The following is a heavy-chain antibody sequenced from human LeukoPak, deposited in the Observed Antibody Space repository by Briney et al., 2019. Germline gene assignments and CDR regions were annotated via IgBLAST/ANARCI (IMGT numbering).Heavy chain of an antibody. V-gene: IGHV4-61*08. Sequence: SETLSLTCTVSGGSISGSGYYWSWIRQPPGKGLEWIGYIYYSGSGSTNYNPSLKSRVTISVDTSKNQFSLKLSSVTAADTAVYYCARGPRKVHDYRILDPWGQGTLVTVSS. CDR2: IYYSGSGST. CDR3: ARGPRKVHDYRILDP. CDR1: GGSISGSGYY. J-gene: IGHJ5*02. D-gene: IGHD4-11*01.